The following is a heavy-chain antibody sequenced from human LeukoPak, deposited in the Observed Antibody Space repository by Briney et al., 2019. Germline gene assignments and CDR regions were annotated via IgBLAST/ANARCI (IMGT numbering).Heavy chain of an antibody. V-gene: IGHV3-23*01. CDR1: GLTFSSCG. CDR3: AKGRTYFDY. Sequence: GGSLRLSCAASGLTFSSCGMSWVRQAPGKGLEWVSAISGSGDSTNYADSVKGRFTISRDNSKNTVYLQMNTLRAEDTAVYYCAKGRTYFDYWGQGTLVTVSS. J-gene: IGHJ4*02. CDR2: ISGSGDST.